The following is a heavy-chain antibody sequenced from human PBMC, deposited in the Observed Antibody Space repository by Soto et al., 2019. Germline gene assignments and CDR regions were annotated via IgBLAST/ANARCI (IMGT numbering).Heavy chain of an antibody. Sequence: GGSLRLSCAASGFSFSSHAMHWARQAPGKGLEWVGDVSYDGNFKRYADAVKGRFSISRDNSKNTLDLQMNSLRVEDTAVYYCVGEVGIRSFDFWGQGTLVTVYS. CDR2: VSYDGNFK. V-gene: IGHV3-30*03. CDR3: VGEVGIRSFDF. J-gene: IGHJ4*02. CDR1: GFSFSSHA. D-gene: IGHD1-26*01.